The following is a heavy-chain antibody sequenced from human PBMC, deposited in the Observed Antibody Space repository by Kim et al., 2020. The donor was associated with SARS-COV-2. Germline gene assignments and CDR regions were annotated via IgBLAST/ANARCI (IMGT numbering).Heavy chain of an antibody. V-gene: IGHV3-23*01. CDR1: GFTFSTYG. CDR2: ISSSGGNT. CDR3: AKKIIKTYGNRAFDI. J-gene: IGHJ3*02. D-gene: IGHD3-10*01. Sequence: GGSLRLSCAASGFTFSTYGMFWVRQTPGQGLEWVSFISSSGGNTFYTDSVKGRFTISRDNSKNTLYLQMNSLRAEDTAVYYCAKKIIKTYGNRAFDIWGQGTMVSVSS.